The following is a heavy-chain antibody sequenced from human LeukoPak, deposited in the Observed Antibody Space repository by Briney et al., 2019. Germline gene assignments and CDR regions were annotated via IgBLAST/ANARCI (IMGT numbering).Heavy chain of an antibody. CDR1: GGTFSSYA. V-gene: IGHV1-69*13. CDR2: IIPIFGTA. Sequence: SVKVSCKASGGTFSSYAISWVRQAPGQGLEWMGGIIPIFGTANYAQKFQGRVTITADESTSTAYMELSSLRSEDTAVYYCARGSKAGEYDFWSGYYPLLAFDYWGQGTLVTISS. D-gene: IGHD3-3*01. J-gene: IGHJ4*02. CDR3: ARGSKAGEYDFWSGYYPLLAFDY.